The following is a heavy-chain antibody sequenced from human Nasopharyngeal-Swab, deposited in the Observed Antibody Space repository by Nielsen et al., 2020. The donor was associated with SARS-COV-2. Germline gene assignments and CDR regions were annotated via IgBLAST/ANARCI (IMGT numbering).Heavy chain of an antibody. V-gene: IGHV3-11*04. J-gene: IGHJ6*02. CDR1: GFTFSDYY. Sequence: LKISCAASGFTFSDYYMSWIRQAPGKGLEWVSYISSSGSTIYYADSVKGRFTISRDNAKNSLYLQMNSLSAEDTAVYYCATLYGSGIYAGYYYYYGMDVWGQGTTVTVSS. CDR2: ISSSGSTI. D-gene: IGHD3-10*01. CDR3: ATLYGSGIYAGYYYYYGMDV.